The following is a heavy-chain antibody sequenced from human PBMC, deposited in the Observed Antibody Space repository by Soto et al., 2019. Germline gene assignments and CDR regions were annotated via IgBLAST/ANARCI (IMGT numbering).Heavy chain of an antibody. D-gene: IGHD2-8*01. V-gene: IGHV5-51*01. CDR1: GYSFTSYW. CDR2: IYPGDSDT. J-gene: IGHJ6*02. CDR3: AREMVDSAALYYYYYGMDV. Sequence: PGESLKISCKGSGYSFTSYWIGWVRQMPGKGLEWMGIIYPGDSDTRYNPSLKSRVTISVDTSKNQFSLKLSSVTAADTAVYYCAREMVDSAALYYYYYGMDVWGQGTTVTVSS.